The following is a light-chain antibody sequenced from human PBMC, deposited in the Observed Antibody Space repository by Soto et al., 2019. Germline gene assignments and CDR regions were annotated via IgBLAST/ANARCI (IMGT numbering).Light chain of an antibody. CDR3: QQYANSPPT. V-gene: IGKV3-20*01. Sequence: EIVLTQSPGTLSLSPGERATHSCRASQKVSSRYLAWYQQKPGQAPRLLIYGASSRATGIPDRFSGSGSGTDFTLTISRLEPEDFAVYYCQQYANSPPTFGQGTKVDIK. CDR2: GAS. J-gene: IGKJ1*01. CDR1: QKVSSRY.